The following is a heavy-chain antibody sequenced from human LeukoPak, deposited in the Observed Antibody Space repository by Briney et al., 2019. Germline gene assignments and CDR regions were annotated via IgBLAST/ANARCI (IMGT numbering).Heavy chain of an antibody. Sequence: SVKVSCKASGGTFSSYAISWVRQAPGQGLEWMGGIIPIFGTANYAQKFQGRVTITADESTSTAYMELSSLRSEDTAVYYCARVGTYYYDSSGHNFDYWGQGTLVTVSS. D-gene: IGHD3-22*01. CDR1: GGTFSSYA. J-gene: IGHJ4*02. V-gene: IGHV1-69*01. CDR2: IIPIFGTA. CDR3: ARVGTYYYDSSGHNFDY.